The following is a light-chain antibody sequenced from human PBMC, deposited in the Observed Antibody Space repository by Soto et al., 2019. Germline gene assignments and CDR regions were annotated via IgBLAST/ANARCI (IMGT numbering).Light chain of an antibody. CDR1: QSVSSSY. J-gene: IGKJ5*01. V-gene: IGKV3D-20*02. CDR3: QQRSNWPHT. Sequence: IALKQSAGTVSLTPGERDTLSCRASQSVSSSYLAWYLQKPGQAPRLLIYGASSRATGIPDRFSGSGSGTDLTLTISRLEPEDFAVYYCQQRSNWPHTFGQGTRL. CDR2: GAS.